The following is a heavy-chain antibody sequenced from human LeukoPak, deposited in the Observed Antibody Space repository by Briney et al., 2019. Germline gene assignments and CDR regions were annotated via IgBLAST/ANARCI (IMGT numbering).Heavy chain of an antibody. CDR3: ARERSLCSGGSCSSNYYYGMDV. J-gene: IGHJ6*02. CDR2: IYYSGYT. Sequence: SETLSLTCSVSGGSVSSGGSYWSWIRQLPGKGLEWIGYIYYSGYTFYSPSLKSRVFISFDTSKNLFSLNFSSVTAADTAVYYCARERSLCSGGSCSSNYYYGMDVWGQGTTVTVSS. D-gene: IGHD2-15*01. CDR1: GGSVSSGGSY. V-gene: IGHV4-31*03.